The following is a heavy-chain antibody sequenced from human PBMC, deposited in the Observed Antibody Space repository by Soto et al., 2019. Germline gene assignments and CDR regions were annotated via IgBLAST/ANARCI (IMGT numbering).Heavy chain of an antibody. CDR2: ISSSSSII. D-gene: IGHD3-3*01. V-gene: IGHV3-48*04. CDR3: SRDPVTMTNLLIGS. J-gene: IGHJ4*02. CDR1: GFTFSSYS. Sequence: GGSLRLSCAASGFTFSSYSMNWVRQAPGKGLEWVSYISSSSSIIYYADSVKGRFTISRDNAKSSLYLQMNSLRAEDTALYYCSRDPVTMTNLLIGSWGQGTLVTVSS.